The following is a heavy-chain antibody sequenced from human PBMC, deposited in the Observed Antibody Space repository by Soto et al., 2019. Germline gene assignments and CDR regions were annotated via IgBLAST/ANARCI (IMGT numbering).Heavy chain of an antibody. V-gene: IGHV3-30*03. Sequence: QVQLVESGGGVVQPGRSLRLSCAASGFTFSSYGMHWVRQAPGKGLDWVSVISYDGSNKYYADSVKVRLTISRDNTKNPLYMQMNSLRAGDTAVYYCSRRTGPDHYWGQGTLVTVSS. CDR1: GFTFSSYG. J-gene: IGHJ4*02. CDR3: SRRTGPDHY. D-gene: IGHD1-1*01. CDR2: ISYDGSNK.